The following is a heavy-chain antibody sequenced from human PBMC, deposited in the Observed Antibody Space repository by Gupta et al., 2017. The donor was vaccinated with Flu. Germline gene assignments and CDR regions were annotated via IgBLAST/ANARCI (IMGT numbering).Heavy chain of an antibody. CDR1: GFSLSTSGVG. CDR2: IYWDDDE. J-gene: IGHJ4*02. V-gene: IGHV2-5*02. D-gene: IGHD4-4*01. CDR3: AHWSSRDDYSNLYYFDY. Sequence: QITLKESGPTLVKPTQTLTLTSTFSGFSLSTSGVGVGWIRQPPGKALEWLALIYWDDDERYSPSLKSRLTITKYTSKNQVVLTMTNMDPGDTATYYCAHWSSRDDYSNLYYFDYWGQGTLVTVSS.